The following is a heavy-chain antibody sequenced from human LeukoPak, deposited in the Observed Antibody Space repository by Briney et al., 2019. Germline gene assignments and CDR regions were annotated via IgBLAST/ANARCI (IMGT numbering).Heavy chain of an antibody. CDR1: GYSIISGYS. Sequence: SETLSLTCTVSGYSIISGYSWEWIRQPPGKGLEWIGSFHYSGSTYYNPSLMSRVTISGDTSKNQFSLRLSSVTAADTAVYYCARAYCSITSCYTEGWFDPWGQGTLVTVSS. J-gene: IGHJ5*02. V-gene: IGHV4-38-2*02. CDR2: FHYSGST. CDR3: ARAYCSITSCYTEGWFDP. D-gene: IGHD2-2*02.